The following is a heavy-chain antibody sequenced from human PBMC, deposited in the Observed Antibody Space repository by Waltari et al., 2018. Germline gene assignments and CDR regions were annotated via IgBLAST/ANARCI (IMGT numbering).Heavy chain of an antibody. CDR2: IYYSGST. V-gene: IGHV4-59*08. CDR3: ARHEKRSETGQEDAFDI. CDR1: GGSISSYY. J-gene: IGHJ3*02. Sequence: QVQLQESGPGLVKPSETLSLTCAVSGGSISSYYWRWLRPPPGKGLEWIGYIYYSGSTNYNPSLKSRVTISVDTSKNQFSLKLSSVTAADTAVYYCARHEKRSETGQEDAFDIWGQGTMVTVSS.